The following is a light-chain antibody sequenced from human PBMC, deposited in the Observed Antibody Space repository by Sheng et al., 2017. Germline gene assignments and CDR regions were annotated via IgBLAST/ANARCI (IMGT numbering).Light chain of an antibody. V-gene: IGKV3-15*01. Sequence: DIVMTQSPATLSVSLGERATLSCTASQNINNDVAWYQQRLGQAPRLLIYGASTRATGIPARFSGSGSGTEFTLTISSLQSEDFAIYYCQQYNNWSWTFGQGTKVEIK. CDR3: QQYNNWSWT. J-gene: IGKJ1*01. CDR1: QNINND. CDR2: GAS.